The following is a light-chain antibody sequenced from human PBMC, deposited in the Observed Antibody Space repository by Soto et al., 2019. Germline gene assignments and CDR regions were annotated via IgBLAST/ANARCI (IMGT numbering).Light chain of an antibody. Sequence: QSALTQPASVSGSPGQSITISCTGTSSDVGSYNLVSWYQQHPGKAPKLMIYEGSKRPSGVSNRFSGSKSGNTASLTISGLQAEDEADYYCCSYARSSTWVFGGGTQLNVL. CDR3: CSYARSSTWV. CDR1: SSDVGSYNL. V-gene: IGLV2-23*01. J-gene: IGLJ3*02. CDR2: EGS.